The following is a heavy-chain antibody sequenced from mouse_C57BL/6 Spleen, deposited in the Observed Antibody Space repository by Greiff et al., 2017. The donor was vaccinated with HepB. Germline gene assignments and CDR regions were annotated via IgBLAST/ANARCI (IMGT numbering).Heavy chain of an antibody. D-gene: IGHD1-1*01. CDR1: GYTFTEYT. CDR3: ARHEDGYYYGSSYWYFDV. Sequence: LVESGAELVKPGASVKLSCKASGYTFTEYTIHWVKQRSGQGLEWIGWFYPGSGSIKYNEKFKDKATLTADKSSSTVYMELSRLTSEDSAVYFCARHEDGYYYGSSYWYFDVWGTGTTVTVSS. J-gene: IGHJ1*03. V-gene: IGHV1-62-2*01. CDR2: FYPGSGSI.